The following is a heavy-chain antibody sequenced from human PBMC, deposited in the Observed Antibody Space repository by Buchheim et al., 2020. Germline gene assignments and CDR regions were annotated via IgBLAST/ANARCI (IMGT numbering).Heavy chain of an antibody. Sequence: QVQLVESGGGVVQPGRSLRLSCAASGFTFSNYGMHWVRQAPGKGLEWVAVIWFDGSNKYYADSVKGRFTISRDTSKNTLYLQMNSLRAEDTAMYYCAKDRNFLGYCSSTSCYYYGMDVWGQGTT. J-gene: IGHJ6*02. CDR1: GFTFSNYG. CDR3: AKDRNFLGYCSSTSCYYYGMDV. CDR2: IWFDGSNK. D-gene: IGHD2-2*01. V-gene: IGHV3-33*06.